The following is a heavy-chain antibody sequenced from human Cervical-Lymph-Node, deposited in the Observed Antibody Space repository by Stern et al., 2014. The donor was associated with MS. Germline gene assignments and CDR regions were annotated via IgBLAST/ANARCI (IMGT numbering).Heavy chain of an antibody. CDR1: GYTFTDYY. V-gene: IGHV1-2*06. J-gene: IGHJ3*01. D-gene: IGHD1-14*01. Sequence: VQLVQSGAALKKPGTSVKVSCQTSGYTFTDYYIHWVRQAPGQGLEWMGRINPDSGGITYAQKFQGRVTMTRDTSRNTAYMELSSLRYDDTAMFYCTRDLVGTDAFDVWGQGTMVIVSS. CDR3: TRDLVGTDAFDV. CDR2: INPDSGGI.